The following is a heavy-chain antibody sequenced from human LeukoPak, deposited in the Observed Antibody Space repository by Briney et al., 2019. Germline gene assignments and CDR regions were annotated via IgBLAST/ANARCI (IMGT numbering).Heavy chain of an antibody. CDR1: GYTFTGYY. CDR3: ARVYGRNFWNGYTTPGIDY. Sequence: PKASVKVSCKASGYTFTGYYMHWVRQAPGQGLEWMGWINPNSGGTNYAQKFQGRVTMTRDTSISTAYMELSRLRSDDTAVYYCARVYGRNFWNGYTTPGIDYWGQGTLVTVSS. V-gene: IGHV1-2*02. D-gene: IGHD3-3*01. CDR2: INPNSGGT. J-gene: IGHJ4*02.